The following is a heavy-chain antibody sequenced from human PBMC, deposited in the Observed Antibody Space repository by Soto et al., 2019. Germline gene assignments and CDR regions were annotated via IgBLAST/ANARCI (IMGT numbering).Heavy chain of an antibody. Sequence: QVQLQESGPGLVKPLETLSLTCTVTGGSVSSGAYYWSWIRQPPEKGLEWIGYIYYSGPTNYSPSLKRRVTISVDTSKNQFSLTLTSLTAADAAVYYCARAISTGYNILTGYYMDYWGQGSLVTVSS. CDR1: GGSVSSGAYY. D-gene: IGHD3-9*01. CDR2: IYYSGPT. V-gene: IGHV4-61*08. CDR3: ARAISTGYNILTGYYMDY. J-gene: IGHJ4*02.